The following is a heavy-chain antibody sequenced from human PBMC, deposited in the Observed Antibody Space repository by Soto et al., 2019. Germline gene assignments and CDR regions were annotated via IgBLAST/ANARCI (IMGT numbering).Heavy chain of an antibody. V-gene: IGHV1-18*01. CDR3: ARGYDSSGYYYYLGY. D-gene: IGHD3-22*01. J-gene: IGHJ4*02. CDR1: GYTFTSYG. CDR2: ISAYNGNT. Sequence: GASVKGSCKASGYTFTSYGISWVRQAPGQGLEWMGWISAYNGNTNYAQKLQGRVTMTTDTSTSTAYMELRSLRSDDTAVYYCARGYDSSGYYYYLGYWGQGTLVTVSS.